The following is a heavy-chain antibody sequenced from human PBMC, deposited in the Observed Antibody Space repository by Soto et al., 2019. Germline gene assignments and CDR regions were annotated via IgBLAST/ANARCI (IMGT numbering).Heavy chain of an antibody. CDR1: GFTFSKYA. CDR3: ARGYYDILTGPPRWYFDL. J-gene: IGHJ2*01. CDR2: ISYDGSNK. Sequence: QVQLVESGGGVVQPGRSLRLSCAASGFTFSKYAMHWVRQAPGKGLEWVAVISYDGSNKYYADSVKGRFTISRDNSKNTLYLQMNSLRAEDTAVYYCARGYYDILTGPPRWYFDLWGRGTLVTVSS. V-gene: IGHV3-30-3*01. D-gene: IGHD3-9*01.